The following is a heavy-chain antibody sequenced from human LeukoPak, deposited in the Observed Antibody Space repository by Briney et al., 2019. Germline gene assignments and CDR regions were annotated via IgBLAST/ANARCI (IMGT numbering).Heavy chain of an antibody. V-gene: IGHV1-2*02. Sequence: ASVKVSCKASGYTFTGCYMHWVRQAPGQGLEWMGWINPNSGGTNYAQKFQGRVTMTRDTSISTAYMELSRLRSDDTAVYYCARDWNVEMATIFDYWGQGTLVTVSS. CDR2: INPNSGGT. CDR3: ARDWNVEMATIFDY. J-gene: IGHJ4*02. D-gene: IGHD5-24*01. CDR1: GYTFTGCY.